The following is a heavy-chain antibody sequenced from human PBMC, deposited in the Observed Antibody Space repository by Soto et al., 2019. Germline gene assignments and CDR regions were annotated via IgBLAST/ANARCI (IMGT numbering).Heavy chain of an antibody. CDR3: AKGRGGSGSLTPRVDF. CDR2: ISGGGDTT. Sequence: VQLLESGGGLVQPGGSLRLSCAASGFTFNNYAMTWVRQAPGKGLEWVSAISGGGDTTSYADSVKGRFTVSRDGSKNTLYLQMSSLRAEDTALYYCAKGRGGSGSLTPRVDFWGQGTWSPSPQ. CDR1: GFTFNNYA. D-gene: IGHD3-10*01. V-gene: IGHV3-23*01. J-gene: IGHJ4*02.